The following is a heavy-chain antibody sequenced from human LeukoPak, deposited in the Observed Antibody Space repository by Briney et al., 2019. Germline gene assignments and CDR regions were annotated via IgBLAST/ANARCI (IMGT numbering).Heavy chain of an antibody. D-gene: IGHD3-3*01. CDR2: IKQDGSEK. CDR3: ATRGVIDY. V-gene: IGHV3-7*03. CDR1: RFSFSPCW. Sequence: GGPLTLSCAASRFSFSPCWMIWVRDAPGKGLEWVANIKQDGSEKYYVDSVKGRFTISRDNAKNSLYLQMNSLRAEDTAVYYCATRGVIDYWGQGTLVTVSS. J-gene: IGHJ4*02.